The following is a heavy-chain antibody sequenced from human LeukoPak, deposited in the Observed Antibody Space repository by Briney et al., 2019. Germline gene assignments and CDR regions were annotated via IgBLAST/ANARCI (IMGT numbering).Heavy chain of an antibody. Sequence: SVKVSCKASGGTFSSYAISWVRQAPGQGLEWMGGIIPIFGTANYAQEFQGRVTITADESTSTAYMELSSLRSKDTAVYYCARGSGDDILTGYPYYFDYWGQGTLVTVSS. CDR2: IIPIFGTA. CDR3: ARGSGDDILTGYPYYFDY. J-gene: IGHJ4*02. D-gene: IGHD3-9*01. V-gene: IGHV1-69*01. CDR1: GGTFSSYA.